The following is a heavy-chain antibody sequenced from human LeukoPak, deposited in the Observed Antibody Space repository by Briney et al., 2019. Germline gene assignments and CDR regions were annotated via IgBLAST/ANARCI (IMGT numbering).Heavy chain of an antibody. D-gene: IGHD3-9*01. J-gene: IGHJ4*02. CDR2: IYTSGST. V-gene: IGHV4-4*07. Sequence: SETLSLTCAVYGGSFSGYYWSWIRQPPGKGLEWIGRIYTSGSTNYNPSLKSRVTMSVDTSKNQFSLKLSSVTAADTAVYYCARENPIYDILTGYYAEISYYFDYWGQGTLVTVSS. CDR3: ARENPIYDILTGYYAEISYYFDY. CDR1: GGSFSGYY.